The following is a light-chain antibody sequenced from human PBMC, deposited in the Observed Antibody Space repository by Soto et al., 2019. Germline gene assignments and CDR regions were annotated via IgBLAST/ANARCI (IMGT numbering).Light chain of an antibody. J-gene: IGKJ1*01. CDR2: DTS. CDR3: QHYNSWPRTWT. CDR1: QGIGDT. Sequence: EVVITPSPATRSVSPGACVPLSCRASQGIGDTLAWYQHKPGQTPRLLIYDTSARATGVPARFSGSGSGTEFTLTISSLQSEDFAVYHCQHYNSWPRTWTFGQGTKVDI. V-gene: IGKV3-15*01.